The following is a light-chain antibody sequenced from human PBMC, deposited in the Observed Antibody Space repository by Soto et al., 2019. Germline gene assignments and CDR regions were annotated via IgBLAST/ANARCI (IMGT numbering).Light chain of an antibody. CDR3: QQVNSYPLT. CDR1: QGISSY. CDR2: AAS. J-gene: IGKJ4*01. V-gene: IGKV1-9*01. Sequence: DIQMTQSPSSLSASVGDRVTITCRASQGISSYLAWYQQKPGKAPNLLIYAASTLQSGVPLRFSGSGSGTEFTLTISSLQPEDFATYYCQQVNSYPLTFGGGTKVEIK.